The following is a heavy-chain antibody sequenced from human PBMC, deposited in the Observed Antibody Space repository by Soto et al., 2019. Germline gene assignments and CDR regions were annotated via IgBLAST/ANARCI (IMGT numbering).Heavy chain of an antibody. CDR2: INAGNGNT. CDR1: GYTFTSYA. CDR3: ARPGYGAQGSWDYYYGIDV. J-gene: IGHJ6*02. D-gene: IGHD4-17*01. Sequence: ASVKVSCKASGYTFTSYAMHWVRQAPGQRLEWMGWINAGNGNTKYSQNFQGRVTITRDTSASTAYMELSSLRSEDTAVYYCARPGYGAQGSWDYYYGIDVWGQGTTVTVSS. V-gene: IGHV1-3*01.